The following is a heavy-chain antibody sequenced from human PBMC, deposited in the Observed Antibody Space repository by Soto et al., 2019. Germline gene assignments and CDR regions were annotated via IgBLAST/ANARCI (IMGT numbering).Heavy chain of an antibody. CDR3: ARAYGGFDNGLDV. V-gene: IGHV4-59*01. CDR1: GDSIRSYY. J-gene: IGHJ6*02. Sequence: QVQLQESGPGLVKPSETLSLTCTVSGDSIRSYYWTWIRQPPGKGLELIGYIYYSGSTRYNPSLKSRVTISVDMSKNQFSLKLSSVIAADTAAYYCARAYGGFDNGLDVWGQGTAVTVSS. D-gene: IGHD5-12*01. CDR2: IYYSGST.